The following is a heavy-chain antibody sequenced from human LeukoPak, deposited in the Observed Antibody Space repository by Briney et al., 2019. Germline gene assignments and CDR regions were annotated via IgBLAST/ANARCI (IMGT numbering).Heavy chain of an antibody. J-gene: IGHJ3*02. D-gene: IGHD3-22*01. Sequence: GGSLRLSCAASGFTFSNFWMHWVRQAPGKGLLWVSRINTDGTNTNYADSVKGRLTISRDNAKNTLYLQMNSLRAEDTAVYYCARVRRYYDTTGSDDAFDIWGQGTMVTVSS. CDR2: INTDGTNT. CDR1: GFTFSNFW. V-gene: IGHV3-74*01. CDR3: ARVRRYYDTTGSDDAFDI.